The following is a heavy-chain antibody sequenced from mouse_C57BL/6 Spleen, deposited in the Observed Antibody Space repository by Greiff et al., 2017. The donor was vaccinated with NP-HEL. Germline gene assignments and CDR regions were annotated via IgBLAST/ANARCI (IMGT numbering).Heavy chain of an antibody. CDR3: AKGQYFDY. CDR1: GYAFTNYL. Sequence: VQLQQSGAELVRPGTSVKVSCKASGYAFTNYLIEWVKQRPGQGLEWIGVINPGSGGTNYNEKFKGKATLTADKSSSTAYRQLSSLTSEDSAVYFCAKGQYFDYWGQGTTLTVSS. D-gene: IGHD3-3*01. J-gene: IGHJ2*01. CDR2: INPGSGGT. V-gene: IGHV1-54*01.